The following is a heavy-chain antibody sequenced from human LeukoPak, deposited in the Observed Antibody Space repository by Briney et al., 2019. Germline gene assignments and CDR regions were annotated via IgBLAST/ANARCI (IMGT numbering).Heavy chain of an antibody. Sequence: SETLSLTCTVSGYSINSAYYWGWIRQPPGKGLEWIGSIYHSGSTYYNPSLKSRVTISVDTSKNQFSLKLSSVTAADTAVYYCARDNDIAAPIGAFDIWGQGTMVTVSS. V-gene: IGHV4-38-2*02. CDR3: ARDNDIAAPIGAFDI. CDR1: GYSINSAYY. D-gene: IGHD6-13*01. CDR2: IYHSGST. J-gene: IGHJ3*02.